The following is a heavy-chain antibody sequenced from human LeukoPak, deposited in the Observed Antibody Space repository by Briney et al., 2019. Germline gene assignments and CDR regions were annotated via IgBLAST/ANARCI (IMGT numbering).Heavy chain of an antibody. Sequence: GESLKISCAASGFTFSSYWMSWVRQAPGKGLGWVANMKYDGSEKYYVDSVKGRFTISRDNAKNSLYLQMNSLRAEDTAVYYCARDIEAAGLFLDYWGQGTLVTVSS. CDR2: MKYDGSEK. CDR3: ARDIEAAGLFLDY. CDR1: GFTFSSYW. D-gene: IGHD6-13*01. V-gene: IGHV3-7*01. J-gene: IGHJ4*02.